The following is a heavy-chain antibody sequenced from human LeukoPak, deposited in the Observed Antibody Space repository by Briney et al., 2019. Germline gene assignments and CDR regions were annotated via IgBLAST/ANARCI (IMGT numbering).Heavy chain of an antibody. D-gene: IGHD2-15*01. J-gene: IGHJ4*02. CDR1: GYSFTNYW. V-gene: IGHV5-51*01. CDR3: ERLTPGVVATAEY. Sequence: GESLKFSGKGSGYSFTNYWIGWVRQMPGKGLEWMGIIYPADSEARYSSSLQGQVTISADKSITTASLQGRSPTPSDTATYYRERLTPGVVATAEYWGQGTPDSVSS. CDR2: IYPADSEA.